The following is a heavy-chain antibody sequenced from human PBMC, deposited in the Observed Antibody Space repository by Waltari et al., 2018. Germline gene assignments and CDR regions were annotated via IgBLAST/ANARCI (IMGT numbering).Heavy chain of an antibody. CDR3: ARMEVVVIPLLDYFDY. CDR2: IYYSGST. J-gene: IGHJ4*02. D-gene: IGHD3-22*01. Sequence: GLVKPSETLSLTCTVSGGSINTYYWTWVRQQPPGKGLEWIGYIYYSGSTNYNPSLKSRVTISIDTSKNQFSLRLSSVTAADTAVYYCARMEVVVIPLLDYFDYWGQGTLVTVSS. CDR1: GGSINTYY. V-gene: IGHV4-59*01.